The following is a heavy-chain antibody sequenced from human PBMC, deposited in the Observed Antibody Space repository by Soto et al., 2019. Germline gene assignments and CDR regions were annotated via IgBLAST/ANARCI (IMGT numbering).Heavy chain of an antibody. CDR2: ITYDSSNK. CDR3: AKDGVLKQQLELELFDY. D-gene: IGHD6-13*01. V-gene: IGHV3-30*18. J-gene: IGHJ4*02. Sequence: PGGSLRLSCAASGFTFSSYSMNWVRQAPGKGLEWVAVITYDSSNKYYADSVKGRFTISRDNSKNTLYLQMNSLRAEDTAVYYCAKDGVLKQQLELELFDYWGQGTLVTVSS. CDR1: GFTFSSYS.